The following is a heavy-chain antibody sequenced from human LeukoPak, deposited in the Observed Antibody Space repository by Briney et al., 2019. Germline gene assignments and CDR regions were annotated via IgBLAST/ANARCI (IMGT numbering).Heavy chain of an antibody. CDR3: ARLGYCGGDCYSSEFDY. Sequence: GESLKISCKGSGYSFTSYWIGWVRQMPGKGLEWMGIIYPGDSDTRYSPSFQGQVTISADKSISTAYLQWSSLKASDTAMYYCARLGYCGGDCYSSEFDYWGQGTLVTVFS. J-gene: IGHJ4*02. CDR2: IYPGDSDT. V-gene: IGHV5-51*01. CDR1: GYSFTSYW. D-gene: IGHD2-21*02.